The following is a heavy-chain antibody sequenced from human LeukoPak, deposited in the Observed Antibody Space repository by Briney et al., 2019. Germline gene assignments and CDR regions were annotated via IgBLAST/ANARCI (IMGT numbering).Heavy chain of an antibody. V-gene: IGHV3-48*01. CDR3: ARDVIYYDSSVWDY. CDR1: GFTFSSYS. D-gene: IGHD3-22*01. Sequence: PGGSLRLSCAASGFTFSSYSMNWVRQAPGKGLEWVSYISSSSSTIYYADSVKGRFTISRDNAKNSLYLQMNSLRAEDTAVYYCARDVIYYDSSVWDYWGQGTLVTVSS. J-gene: IGHJ4*02. CDR2: ISSSSSTI.